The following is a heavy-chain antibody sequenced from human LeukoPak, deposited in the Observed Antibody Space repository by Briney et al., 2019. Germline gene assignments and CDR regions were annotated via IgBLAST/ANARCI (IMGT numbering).Heavy chain of an antibody. CDR3: ARDRGYYGSGSYYYFDY. D-gene: IGHD3-10*01. Sequence: PSETLSLTCTVSGGSIRSYYWSWIRQPPGKGLGWGGYIYYSGSTNYNPSLKSRVTISVDTSKNQFSLKLSSVTAADTAVYYCARDRGYYGSGSYYYFDYWGQGTLVTVSS. V-gene: IGHV4-59*01. CDR1: GGSIRSYY. CDR2: IYYSGST. J-gene: IGHJ4*02.